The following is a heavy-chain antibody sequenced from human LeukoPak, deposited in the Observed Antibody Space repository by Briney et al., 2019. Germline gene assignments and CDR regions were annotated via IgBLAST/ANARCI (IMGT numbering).Heavy chain of an antibody. CDR3: ARDYLSRVVVPAAIYPYYYYYMDV. CDR2: ISAYNGDT. J-gene: IGHJ6*03. CDR1: GYTFSSYG. V-gene: IGHV1-18*01. D-gene: IGHD2-2*01. Sequence: ASVKVSCKASGYTFSSYGISWVRQAPGQGLEWMGWISAYNGDTNYAQKLQGRVTMTTDTSTSTAYMELRSLRSDDTAVYYCARDYLSRVVVPAAIYPYYYYYMDVWGKGTTVTVSS.